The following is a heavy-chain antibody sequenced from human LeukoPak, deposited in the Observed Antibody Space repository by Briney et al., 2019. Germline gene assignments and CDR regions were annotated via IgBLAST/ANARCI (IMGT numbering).Heavy chain of an antibody. J-gene: IGHJ4*02. CDR1: GFTFSSYA. CDR3: AKDHRYYYGSPSQGFDY. Sequence: PGGSLRLSCAASGFTFSSYAMSWVRQAPGKGLEWVSGISGSGGSTYYADSVKGRFTISRDDSKNTLYLQMSSLRAEDTAVYYCAKDHRYYYGSPSQGFDYWGQGTLVTVSS. D-gene: IGHD3-10*01. CDR2: ISGSGGST. V-gene: IGHV3-23*01.